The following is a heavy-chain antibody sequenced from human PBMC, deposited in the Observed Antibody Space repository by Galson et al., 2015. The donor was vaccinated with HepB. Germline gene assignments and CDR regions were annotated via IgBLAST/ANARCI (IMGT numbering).Heavy chain of an antibody. J-gene: IGHJ4*02. Sequence: SVKVSCKASGYTFTVYHIHWVRQAPGQGLEWMGRINPNDGATNYAQSFQGRVTMTRGPSISTAYMELTRLISDDTAVYYCATKDYGDWDYWGQGTLVTVSS. V-gene: IGHV1-2*06. CDR3: ATKDYGDWDY. D-gene: IGHD4-17*01. CDR1: GYTFTVYH. CDR2: INPNDGAT.